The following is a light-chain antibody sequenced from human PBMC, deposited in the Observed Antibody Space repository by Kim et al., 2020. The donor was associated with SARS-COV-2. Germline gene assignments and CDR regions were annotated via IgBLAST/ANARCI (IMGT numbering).Light chain of an antibody. CDR1: DSNIGGNT. Sequence: QSVLTQPPSASGTPGQRVTIFCSGSDSNIGGNTVNWYQHLPGAAPKLLIYLNNQRPSGVPDRFSGSKSGTSASLAISGLQSEDEADYYCAVWDVSLNGVVFGGGTQLTVL. V-gene: IGLV1-44*01. CDR3: AVWDVSLNGVV. J-gene: IGLJ2*01. CDR2: LNN.